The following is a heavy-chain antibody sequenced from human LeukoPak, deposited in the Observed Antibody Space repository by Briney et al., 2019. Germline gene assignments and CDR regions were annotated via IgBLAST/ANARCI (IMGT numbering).Heavy chain of an antibody. J-gene: IGHJ4*02. CDR1: GFTFTDSW. V-gene: IGHV3-7*04. CDR3: ARVRYGNYFDY. CDR2: IKPDGTEK. Sequence: PGGSLRLSCAASGFTFTDSWMSWVRQPPGKGLEWVVNIKPDGTEKYYVDSLKGRFTVSRDNAKNSLYLRMSSLRVEDTAVYYCARVRYGNYFDYWGQGTLVTVSS. D-gene: IGHD3-16*02.